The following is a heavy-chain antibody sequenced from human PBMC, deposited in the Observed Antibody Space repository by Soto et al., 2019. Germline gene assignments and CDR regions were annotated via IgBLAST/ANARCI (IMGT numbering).Heavy chain of an antibody. D-gene: IGHD3-3*01. Sequence: SVKVSCKASGGTFSSYTISWVRQAPGQGLEWMGRIIPILGIANYAQKFQGRVTITADKSTSTAYMELSSLRSEDTAVYYCARDFWSGLDAFDIWGQGTMVTVSS. CDR1: GGTFSSYT. CDR2: IIPILGIA. J-gene: IGHJ3*02. V-gene: IGHV1-69*04. CDR3: ARDFWSGLDAFDI.